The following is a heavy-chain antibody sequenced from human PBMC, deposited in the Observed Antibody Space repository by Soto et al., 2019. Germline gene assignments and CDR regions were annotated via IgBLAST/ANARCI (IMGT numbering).Heavy chain of an antibody. CDR1: GYTFTSYD. CDR2: MNPNSGNT. Sequence: QVQLVQSGAEVKKPGASVKVSCKASGYTFTSYDINWVRQATGQGLEWMGWMNPNSGNTGYAQKFQGRVTMTRNTSISTAYMELSSLRCEDTAVYYCARGGLYSSGWYIPLTPDYWGQGTLVTVSS. D-gene: IGHD6-19*01. CDR3: ARGGLYSSGWYIPLTPDY. V-gene: IGHV1-8*01. J-gene: IGHJ4*02.